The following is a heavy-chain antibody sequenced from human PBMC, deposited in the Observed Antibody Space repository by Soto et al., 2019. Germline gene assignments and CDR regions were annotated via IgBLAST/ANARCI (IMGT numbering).Heavy chain of an antibody. D-gene: IGHD3-22*01. Sequence: GGSLRLSCAASGFTFSSYSMNWVRQAPGRGLEWVSSISSSSSYIYYAESVKGRFTISRDNAKNSLYQQMNSLRAEDTAVYYCAGGGSIVVATRRLMDVWGKGTTVTVSS. V-gene: IGHV3-21*01. CDR1: GFTFSSYS. CDR3: AGGGSIVVATRRLMDV. J-gene: IGHJ6*03. CDR2: ISSSSSYI.